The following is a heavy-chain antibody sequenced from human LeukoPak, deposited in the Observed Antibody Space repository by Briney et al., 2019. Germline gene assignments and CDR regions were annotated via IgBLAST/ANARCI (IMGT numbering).Heavy chain of an antibody. V-gene: IGHV3-53*01. J-gene: IGHJ4*02. CDR3: AKDVGKWESLHFFDY. CDR1: GFTVSSNY. Sequence: PGGSLRLSCAASGFTVSSNYMSWVRQAPGKGLEWVSVIYSGGSTYYADSVTGRLTISRDNSRNTLYLQMNSLRGDDTAVYYCAKDVGKWESLHFFDYWGQGTLVTVSS. D-gene: IGHD1-26*01. CDR2: IYSGGST.